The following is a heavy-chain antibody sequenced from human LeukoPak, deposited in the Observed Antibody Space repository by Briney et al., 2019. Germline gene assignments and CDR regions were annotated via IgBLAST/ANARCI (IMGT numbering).Heavy chain of an antibody. J-gene: IGHJ6*02. CDR1: GGSISSGDYY. V-gene: IGHV4-30-4*01. CDR2: IYYSGST. D-gene: IGHD3-22*01. CDR3: ARASAMIVVVGHYGIDV. Sequence: SETLSLTCTVSGGSISSGDYYWSWIRQPPGKGLEWIGYIYYSGSTYYNPSLKSRVTISVDTSKNQFSLKLSSVTAADTAVYYCARASAMIVVVGHYGIDVWGQGTTVTVSS.